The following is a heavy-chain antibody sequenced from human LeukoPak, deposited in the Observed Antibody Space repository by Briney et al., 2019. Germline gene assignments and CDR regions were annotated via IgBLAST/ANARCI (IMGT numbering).Heavy chain of an antibody. CDR1: GFTFSSYS. J-gene: IGHJ4*02. Sequence: PGGSLRLSCAASGFTFSSYSMNWVRQAPGKGLEWVSSISSSSSYIYYADSVKGRFTISRDNAKNSLYLQMNSLRAEDTAVYYCARIPDIVVEPDYWGQGTLVTVSS. V-gene: IGHV3-21*01. D-gene: IGHD2-2*01. CDR2: ISSSSSYI. CDR3: ARIPDIVVEPDY.